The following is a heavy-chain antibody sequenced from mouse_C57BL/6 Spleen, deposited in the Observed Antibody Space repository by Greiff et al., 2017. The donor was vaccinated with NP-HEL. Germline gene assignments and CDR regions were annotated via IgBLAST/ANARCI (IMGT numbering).Heavy chain of an antibody. J-gene: IGHJ4*01. CDR2: IYPGDGDT. V-gene: IGHV1-82*01. CDR1: GYAFSSSW. CDR3: AHYDYDYYAMDY. D-gene: IGHD2-4*01. Sequence: QVQLQQSGPELVKPGASVKISCKASGYAFSSSWMNWVKQRPGKGLEWIGRIYPGDGDTNYNGKFKGKATLTADKSSSTAYMQLSSLTSEYSAVYFCAHYDYDYYAMDYWGQGTSVTVSS.